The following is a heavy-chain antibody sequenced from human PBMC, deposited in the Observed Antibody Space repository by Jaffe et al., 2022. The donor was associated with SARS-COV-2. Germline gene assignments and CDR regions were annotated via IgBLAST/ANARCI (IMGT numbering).Heavy chain of an antibody. CDR3: ARCLPDTAMEYYFDY. CDR2: IYYSGST. Sequence: QVQLQESGPGLVKPSETLSLTCTVSGGSISSYYWSWIRQPPGKGLEWIGYIYYSGSTNYNPSLKSRVTISVDTSKNQFSLKLSSVTAADTAVYYCARCLPDTAMEYYFDYWGQGTLVTVSS. D-gene: IGHD5-18*01. CDR1: GGSISSYY. J-gene: IGHJ4*02. V-gene: IGHV4-59*01.